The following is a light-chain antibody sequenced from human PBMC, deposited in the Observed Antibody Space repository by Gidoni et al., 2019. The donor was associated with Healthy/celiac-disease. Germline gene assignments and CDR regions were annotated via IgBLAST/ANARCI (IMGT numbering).Light chain of an antibody. J-gene: IGKJ1*01. CDR2: GAS. CDR3: QQDNNCPRT. CDR1: QSVRSY. Sequence: EIMMTPSPATLPVSPGERATLPCRASQSVRSYLAWYQQKPGPAPRLLIYGASTRPTGIPARFSGSGSGTEFTLTISSLQSEDFAVYYCQQDNNCPRTFGQGTKVEIK. V-gene: IGKV3-15*01.